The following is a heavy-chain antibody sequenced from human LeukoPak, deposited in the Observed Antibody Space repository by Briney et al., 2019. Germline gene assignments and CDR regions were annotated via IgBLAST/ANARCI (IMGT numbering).Heavy chain of an antibody. V-gene: IGHV3-23*01. CDR2: ISGSGVTT. J-gene: IGHJ1*01. CDR3: AKKVVVGATSPYSDFQD. D-gene: IGHD1-26*01. Sequence: GGSLRLPCEASGFTFSSYAMSWVRQAPGKGLEWVSAISGSGVTTHYAGSVKGRFSISRDNSKNTLYLQMNSLRAEDTALYYCAKKVVVGATSPYSDFQDWGQGTLVTVSS. CDR1: GFTFSSYA.